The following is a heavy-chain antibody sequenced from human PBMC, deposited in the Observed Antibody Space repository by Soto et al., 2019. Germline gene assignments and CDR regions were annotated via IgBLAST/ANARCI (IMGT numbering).Heavy chain of an antibody. CDR3: ARDRRFSFLALRGDYGMDV. D-gene: IGHD3-3*01. CDR1: GFTVSSNY. CDR2: IYSGGST. J-gene: IGHJ6*02. Sequence: GGSLRLSCAASGFTVSSNYMSWVRQAPGKGLEWVSVIYSGGSTYYADSVKGRFTISRDNSKNTLYLQMNSLRAEDTAVYYCARDRRFSFLALRGDYGMDVWGQGTTVTVSS. V-gene: IGHV3-53*01.